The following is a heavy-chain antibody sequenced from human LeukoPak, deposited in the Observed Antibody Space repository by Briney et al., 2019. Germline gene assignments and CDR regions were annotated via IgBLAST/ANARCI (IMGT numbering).Heavy chain of an antibody. Sequence: ALVKVSCKASGYTFTGYYMHWVRQAPGQGLEWMGWINPNSGGTNYAQKFQGRITMTTDTSITTAYMELSRLRSDDTAVYYCARDRDYYDSSGYFPLDYWGQGTLVTVSS. CDR3: ARDRDYYDSSGYFPLDY. D-gene: IGHD3-22*01. V-gene: IGHV1-2*02. J-gene: IGHJ4*02. CDR1: GYTFTGYY. CDR2: INPNSGGT.